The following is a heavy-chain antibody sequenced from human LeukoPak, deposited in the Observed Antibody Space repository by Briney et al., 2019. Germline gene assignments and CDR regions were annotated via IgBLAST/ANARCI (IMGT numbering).Heavy chain of an antibody. V-gene: IGHV1-8*03. Sequence: ASVKVSCKASGYTFTSYGISWVRQAPGQGLEWMGWMNPNSGNTGYAQKFQGRVTITRNTSISTAYMELSSLRSEDTAVYYCASQYYGSGSVIWGQGTLVTVSS. CDR1: GYTFTSYG. J-gene: IGHJ4*02. CDR3: ASQYYGSGSVI. D-gene: IGHD3-10*01. CDR2: MNPNSGNT.